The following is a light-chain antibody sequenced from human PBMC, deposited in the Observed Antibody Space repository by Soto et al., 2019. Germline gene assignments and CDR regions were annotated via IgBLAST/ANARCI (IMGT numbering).Light chain of an antibody. Sequence: EIVLTQTPGILSLSPGERATLSCRASQSVSSNLAWYQQKPGQAPRLLIYGASTRATGIPARFSGSGSGTEFTLTISSLQSEDFAVYYCQQYNNWPPLTFGGGTKVEIK. CDR1: QSVSSN. CDR3: QQYNNWPPLT. J-gene: IGKJ4*01. V-gene: IGKV3-15*01. CDR2: GAS.